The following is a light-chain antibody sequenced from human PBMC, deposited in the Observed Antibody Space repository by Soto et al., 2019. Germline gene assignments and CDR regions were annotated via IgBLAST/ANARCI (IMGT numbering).Light chain of an antibody. V-gene: IGKV3-20*01. Sequence: EIVLTQSPGTLSLSPGGRATLSCRASQSVSSNNLAWYQQRPGQAPRVVIYGASTRATGIPERFSGSGSGTDFTLTLSRLEPEDFAVYHCQQYGRSPLTFGPGTKVDIK. CDR2: GAS. J-gene: IGKJ3*01. CDR3: QQYGRSPLT. CDR1: QSVSSNN.